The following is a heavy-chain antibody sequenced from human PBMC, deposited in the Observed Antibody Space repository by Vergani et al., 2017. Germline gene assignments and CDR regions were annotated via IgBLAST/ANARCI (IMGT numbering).Heavy chain of an antibody. V-gene: IGHV4-59*01. CDR1: GDSMNTYY. CDR2: IYDSGDT. J-gene: IGHJ4*02. CDR3: ARGALWWLRQIDS. Sequence: QVQLQESGPGLVKPSETLSLTCSVSGDSMNTYYWTWIRQPPGKGLEWIGYIYDSGDTKYNPSLKSRVTMSLDTSKNQFSLNLYSVTAPDTAVYYCARGALWWLRQIDSWGQGTLVTVSS. D-gene: IGHD2-21*01.